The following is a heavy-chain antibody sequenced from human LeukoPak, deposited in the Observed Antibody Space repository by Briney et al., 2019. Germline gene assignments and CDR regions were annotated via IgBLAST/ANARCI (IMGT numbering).Heavy chain of an antibody. Sequence: GESLKISCKGSGYRFTSYWIGWVRQMPGKGLEWMGIIYPSDSDTRYSPSFQGQVIISADKSISTAYLQWSSLKASDTATYFCARLGAGGDSSSGLDYWGQGTLVTVSS. CDR3: ARLGAGGDSSSGLDY. CDR2: IYPSDSDT. CDR1: GYRFTSYW. D-gene: IGHD6-6*01. V-gene: IGHV5-51*01. J-gene: IGHJ4*02.